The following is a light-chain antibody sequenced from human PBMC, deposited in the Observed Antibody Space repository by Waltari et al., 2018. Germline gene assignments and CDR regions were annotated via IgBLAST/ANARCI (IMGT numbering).Light chain of an antibody. CDR2: LTY. Sequence: QSVLTQPPSASGTPGQSVTISCSGSLSNIGTHYVYWYQQLPGTAPKLLIYLTYQRPSGVPDRFPASKAGTAASLAISGLRFEDEGDYYCATRDEGPTVVFGGGTKVTVL. CDR3: ATRDEGPTVV. CDR1: LSNIGTHY. J-gene: IGLJ2*01. V-gene: IGLV1-47*01.